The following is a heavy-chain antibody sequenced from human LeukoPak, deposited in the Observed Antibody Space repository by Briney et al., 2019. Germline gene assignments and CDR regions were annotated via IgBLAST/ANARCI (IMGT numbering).Heavy chain of an antibody. J-gene: IGHJ4*02. D-gene: IGHD2-21*01. CDR3: ASGHIVVVRGIHD. CDR2: ISSSSSYI. V-gene: IGHV3-21*01. CDR1: GFTFSSYS. Sequence: GGSLRLSCAASGFTFSSYSMNWVRQAPGKGLEWVSSISSSSSYIYYADSVKGRFTISRDNAKNSLYLQMNSLRAEDTAVYYCASGHIVVVRGIHDWGQGTLVTVSS.